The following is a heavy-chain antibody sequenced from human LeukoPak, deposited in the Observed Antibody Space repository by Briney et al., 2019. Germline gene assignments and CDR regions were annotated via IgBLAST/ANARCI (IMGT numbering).Heavy chain of an antibody. V-gene: IGHV4-59*01. CDR1: GGSISSYY. CDR2: IYYSGST. CDR3: ARELEGPIDDYVWGSSTETDAFDI. D-gene: IGHD3-16*01. J-gene: IGHJ3*02. Sequence: SETLSLTCTVSGGSISSYYWSWIRQPPGKGLEWIGYIYYSGSTNYNPSLKSRVTISVDTSKNQFSLKLSSVTAADTAVYYCARELEGPIDDYVWGSSTETDAFDIWGQGTMVTVSS.